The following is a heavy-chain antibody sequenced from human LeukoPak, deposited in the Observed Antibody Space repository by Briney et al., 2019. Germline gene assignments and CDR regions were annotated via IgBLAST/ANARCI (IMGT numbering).Heavy chain of an antibody. V-gene: IGHV4-59*02. CDR3: SEGYFEPFDH. CDR1: GVSVSTSH. J-gene: IGHJ4*02. Sequence: PSETLSLTCNVSGVSVSTSHWNWIRQRPGKGLEWIGCLSYTGKTDYNPSLKSRVSISLGSSNNHFSLKLASVTAADTAVYYCSEGYFEPFDHWGQGILVTVSS. CDR2: LSYTGKT. D-gene: IGHD2/OR15-2a*01.